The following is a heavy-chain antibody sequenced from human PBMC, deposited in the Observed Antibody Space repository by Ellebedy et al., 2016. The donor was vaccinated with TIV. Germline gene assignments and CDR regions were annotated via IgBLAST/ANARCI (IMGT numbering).Heavy chain of an antibody. Sequence: SQTLSLTCAVYGGSFRGYYWNWIRQPPGKGLEWIGEINDSGTTNYSPSLKSRVTISIDTSNSQFSLKLNSLTAADTAVYYCVRAGDYGDYLGGWALFDLWGRGTLISVSS. CDR3: VRAGDYGDYLGGWALFDL. D-gene: IGHD4-17*01. J-gene: IGHJ2*01. V-gene: IGHV4-34*01. CDR2: INDSGTT. CDR1: GGSFRGYY.